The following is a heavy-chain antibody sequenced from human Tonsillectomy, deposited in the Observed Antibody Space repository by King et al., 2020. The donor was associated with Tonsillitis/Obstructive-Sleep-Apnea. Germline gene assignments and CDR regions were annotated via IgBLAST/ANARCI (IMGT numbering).Heavy chain of an antibody. D-gene: IGHD6-19*01. CDR2: ISPYNGNT. CDR3: ARVVGIGVAGTFDY. J-gene: IGHJ4*02. V-gene: IGHV1-18*01. Sequence: QLVQSGAEVKKPGASVKVSCKASGYTFRSYDINWVRQAPGQGLEWMGWISPYNGNTNYAQNLQGRVTMTTDTSTSTAYMELRRLRSDDTAVYYCARVVGIGVAGTFDYWGQGTLVTVSS. CDR1: GYTFRSYD.